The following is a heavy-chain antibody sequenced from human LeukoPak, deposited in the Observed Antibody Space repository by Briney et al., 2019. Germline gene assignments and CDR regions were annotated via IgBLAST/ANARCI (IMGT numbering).Heavy chain of an antibody. V-gene: IGHV2-5*02. D-gene: IGHD3-10*01. CDR2: IYWDDDK. CDR3: AHRGFPLWFGELFSGAFDI. Sequence: SGPTLVNPTQTLTLTCTFSGFSLSTSGVGVGWIRQPPGKALEWLALIYWDDDKRYSPSLESRLTITKDTSKNQVVLTMTNMDPVDTATYYCAHRGFPLWFGELFSGAFDIWGQGTMVTVSS. J-gene: IGHJ3*02. CDR1: GFSLSTSGVG.